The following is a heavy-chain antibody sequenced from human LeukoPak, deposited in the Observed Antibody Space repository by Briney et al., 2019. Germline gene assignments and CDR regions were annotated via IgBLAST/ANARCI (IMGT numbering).Heavy chain of an antibody. CDR1: GYSISSGYF. J-gene: IGHJ6*03. CDR2: IYQSETA. CDR3: ARVNYYYYYMDV. Sequence: SETLSLTCTVSGYSISSGYFWGWMRQPPGKGLEWIGSIYQSETAHYNPSLKSRVTISVDTSKNQFSLKLRSVMAADTAVYYCARVNYYYYYMDVWGKGTTVTISS. V-gene: IGHV4-38-2*02.